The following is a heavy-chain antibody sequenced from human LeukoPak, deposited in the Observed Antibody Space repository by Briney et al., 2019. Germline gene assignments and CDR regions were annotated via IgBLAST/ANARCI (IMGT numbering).Heavy chain of an antibody. Sequence: GRSLRLSCAASGFTFSSYGMHWVRQAPGKGLEWVAVIWYDGSNKYYADSVKGRFTISRDNSKNTLYLQMNSLRAEDTAVYYCAKALENVDTAMVIGYWGQGTLVTVSP. V-gene: IGHV3-33*06. D-gene: IGHD5-18*01. J-gene: IGHJ4*02. CDR1: GFTFSSYG. CDR3: AKALENVDTAMVIGY. CDR2: IWYDGSNK.